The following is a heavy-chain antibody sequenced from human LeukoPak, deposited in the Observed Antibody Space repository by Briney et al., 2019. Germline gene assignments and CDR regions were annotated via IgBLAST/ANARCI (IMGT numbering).Heavy chain of an antibody. CDR3: ARAAVAGQPRIDY. Sequence: SVKVSCKASGGTFSSYAISWVRQPPGQGLEWMGGIIPIFGTANYAQKFQGRVTITTDESTSTAYMELSSLRSEDTAVYYCARAAVAGQPRIDYWGQGTLVTVSS. V-gene: IGHV1-69*05. J-gene: IGHJ4*02. CDR2: IIPIFGTA. D-gene: IGHD6-19*01. CDR1: GGTFSSYA.